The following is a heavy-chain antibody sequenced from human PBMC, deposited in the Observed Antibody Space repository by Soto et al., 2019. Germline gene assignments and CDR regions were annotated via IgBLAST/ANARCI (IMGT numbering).Heavy chain of an antibody. J-gene: IGHJ4*02. V-gene: IGHV1-2*02. CDR1: GYSFSDYY. CDR3: ARRESYGSGSYSLDS. CDR2: INPNRGGT. D-gene: IGHD3-10*01. Sequence: ASVKVSCKAPGYSFSDYYVHWVRQAPGQGLEWMGWINPNRGGTNLAQKFQGRVTLTRDTSITTAYMEITRLRPGDTAIYYCARRESYGSGSYSLDSWGQGTPVTVS.